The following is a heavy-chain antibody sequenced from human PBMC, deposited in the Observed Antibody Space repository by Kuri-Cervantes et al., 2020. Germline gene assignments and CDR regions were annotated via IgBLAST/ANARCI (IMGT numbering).Heavy chain of an antibody. J-gene: IGHJ4*02. CDR2: IYNSGST. D-gene: IGHD1-26*01. CDR3: ARLGTGGSYYYDY. Sequence: SETLSLTCTVSGGSIRSYYWSWIRQPPGKGLEWIGYIYNSGSTNYNPSLKSRVTISVDTSKNQFSLKLSSVTAADTAVYYCARLGTGGSYYYDYWGQGTLVTVSS. CDR1: GGSIRSYY. V-gene: IGHV4-59*08.